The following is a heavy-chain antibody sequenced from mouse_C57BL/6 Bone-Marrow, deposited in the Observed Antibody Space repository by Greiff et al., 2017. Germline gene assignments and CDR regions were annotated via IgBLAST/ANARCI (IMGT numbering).Heavy chain of an antibody. CDR2: IRNKANGYTT. Sequence: EVKLVESGGGLVQPGGSLILSCAASGFTFTDYYMSWVRQPPGKALEWLGFIRNKANGYTTEYSASVKGRFTISRDNSQSILYLQMNALRAEDSATYYCARGHSSPDYWGQGTTLTVSS. CDR3: ARGHSSPDY. CDR1: GFTFTDYY. V-gene: IGHV7-3*01. J-gene: IGHJ2*01. D-gene: IGHD3-1*01.